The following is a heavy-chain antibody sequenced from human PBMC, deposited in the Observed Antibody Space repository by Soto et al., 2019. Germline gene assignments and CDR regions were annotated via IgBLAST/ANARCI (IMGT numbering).Heavy chain of an antibody. J-gene: IGHJ4*02. CDR2: IWYDGSNK. CDR3: ARDPDDSGSYSSRGFDY. Sequence: PGGSLRLCCAASGFTFSSYGMHGVRQAPGKGLEWVAVIWYDGSNKYYADSVKGRFTISRDNSKNTLYLQMNSLRAEDTAVYYCARDPDDSGSYSSRGFDYWGQGTLVTVSS. CDR1: GFTFSSYG. V-gene: IGHV3-33*01. D-gene: IGHD1-26*01.